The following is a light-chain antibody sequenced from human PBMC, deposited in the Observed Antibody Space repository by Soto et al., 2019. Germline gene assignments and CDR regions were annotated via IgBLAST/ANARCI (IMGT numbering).Light chain of an antibody. CDR1: SSDVGGYNY. Sequence: QSVLTQPASVSASPGQSITISCTGASSDVGGYNYVSWYQQHPGKAPKLIIYEVSNRPSGISNRFSGSKSGNTASLTISGLQAEDEADYYCTSYTSSTTYVFGTGTKLTVL. J-gene: IGLJ1*01. V-gene: IGLV2-14*01. CDR3: TSYTSSTTYV. CDR2: EVS.